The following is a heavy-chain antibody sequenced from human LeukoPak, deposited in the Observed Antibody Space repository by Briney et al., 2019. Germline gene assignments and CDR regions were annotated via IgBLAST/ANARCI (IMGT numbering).Heavy chain of an antibody. CDR2: IYSGGST. CDR3: ARHTYYDSSGYWVYYYYYGMDV. D-gene: IGHD3-22*01. J-gene: IGHJ6*02. Sequence: GGSLRLSCAASGFTVSSNYISWVRQAPGKGLEWVSVIYSGGSTYYADSVKGRFTISRDNSKNTLYLQMNSLRADDTAVYYCARHTYYDSSGYWVYYYYYGMDVWGQGTTVTVSS. V-gene: IGHV3-66*04. CDR1: GFTVSSNY.